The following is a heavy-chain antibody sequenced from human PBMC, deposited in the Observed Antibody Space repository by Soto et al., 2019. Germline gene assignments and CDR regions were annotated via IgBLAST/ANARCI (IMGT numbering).Heavy chain of an antibody. Sequence: PSETLSLTCTVSGDSISSGGYYWSWIRQHPGKGLEWIGYIYYSGITYYNPSLKSRVTISVDTSKNQFSLKLSSVTAADTAVYFCAARTPYSSSHRDYWGQGTLVTVSS. J-gene: IGHJ4*02. CDR1: GDSISSGGYY. CDR2: IYYSGIT. D-gene: IGHD6-6*01. CDR3: AARTPYSSSHRDY. V-gene: IGHV4-31*03.